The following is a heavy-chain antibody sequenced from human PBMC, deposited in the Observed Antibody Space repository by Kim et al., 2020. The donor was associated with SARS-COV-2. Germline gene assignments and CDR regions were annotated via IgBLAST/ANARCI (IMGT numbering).Heavy chain of an antibody. Sequence: YYNPSLEDRSIISVDTSKSQFSLKLTSVTAADTAIYYCAGDDSGYGKFDSWGQGTLVTVSS. CDR3: AGDDSGYGKFDS. D-gene: IGHD3-22*01. V-gene: IGHV4-31*02. J-gene: IGHJ4*02.